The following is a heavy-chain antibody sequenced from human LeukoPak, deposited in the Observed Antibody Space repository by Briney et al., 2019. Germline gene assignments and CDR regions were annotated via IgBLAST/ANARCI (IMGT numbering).Heavy chain of an antibody. V-gene: IGHV4-59*01. D-gene: IGHD4-11*01. CDR2: IYYSGST. Sequence: PSETLSLTCTVSGGSISSYYWSWIRQPPGKGLEWIGYIYYSGSTNYNPSLKSRVTISVDTSKNQFSLKLSSVTAADTAVYYCARDYKYGNYDGYYYYMDVWGKGTTVTVSS. CDR1: GGSISSYY. J-gene: IGHJ6*03. CDR3: ARDYKYGNYDGYYYYMDV.